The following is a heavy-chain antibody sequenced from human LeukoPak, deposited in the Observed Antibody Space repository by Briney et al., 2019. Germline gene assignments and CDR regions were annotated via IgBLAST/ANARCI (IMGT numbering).Heavy chain of an antibody. CDR2: IHYSGRA. V-gene: IGHV4-59*01. Sequence: SETLSLTCTVSGDSISGSYWIWVRQPPGQGLEWMGQIHYSGRADYNPSLKRRITISVDTSKNQMSLTLTSVTAADTAIYYCVKFGVDYDMGVWGQGTTVTVSS. CDR1: GDSISGSY. J-gene: IGHJ6*02. CDR3: VKFGVDYDMGV. D-gene: IGHD3-16*01.